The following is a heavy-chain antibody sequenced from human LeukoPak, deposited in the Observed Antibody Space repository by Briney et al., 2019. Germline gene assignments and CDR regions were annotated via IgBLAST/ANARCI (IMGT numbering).Heavy chain of an antibody. CDR2: IYYSGST. D-gene: IGHD6-19*01. V-gene: IGHV4-39*07. Sequence: SETLSLTCTVSGGSISSSSYYWGWTRQPPGKGLEWIGSIYYSGSTYYNPSLKSRVTISVDTSKNQFSLKLSSVTAADTAVYYCAREDSSGWSTPIWFDPWGQGTLVTVSS. J-gene: IGHJ5*02. CDR1: GGSISSSSYY. CDR3: AREDSSGWSTPIWFDP.